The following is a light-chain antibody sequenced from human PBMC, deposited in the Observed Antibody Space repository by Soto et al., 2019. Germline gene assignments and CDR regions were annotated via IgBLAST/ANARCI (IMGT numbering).Light chain of an antibody. V-gene: IGKV1-5*03. Sequence: DIQMTQSPSTLSASVGDRVTITCRASQSISSGLAWYQQKPGKAPKLLIYKASSLESGVPSRFSGSGSGTEFTLTISSLQPDDFATYYCQQYDSNSRTFGQGTKVEMK. CDR2: KAS. J-gene: IGKJ1*01. CDR3: QQYDSNSRT. CDR1: QSISSG.